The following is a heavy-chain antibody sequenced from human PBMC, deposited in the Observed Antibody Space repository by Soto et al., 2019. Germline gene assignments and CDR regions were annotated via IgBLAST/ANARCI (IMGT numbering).Heavy chain of an antibody. D-gene: IGHD3-9*01. Sequence: SETLSLTCTVSGGSISSSSYFWGWIRQPPGKGLEWIGSIYYSGGTYYNPSLKSRVTISVDTSKNEFSLRLRSVTTADTAVYYCARGRFNILTGYYIDYWGQGTLVTVSS. CDR3: ARGRFNILTGYYIDY. CDR1: GGSISSSSYF. V-gene: IGHV4-39*07. CDR2: IYYSGGT. J-gene: IGHJ4*02.